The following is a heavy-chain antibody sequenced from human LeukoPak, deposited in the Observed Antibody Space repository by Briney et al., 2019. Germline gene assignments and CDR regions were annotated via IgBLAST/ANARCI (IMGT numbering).Heavy chain of an antibody. D-gene: IGHD2-8*01. Sequence: PSQTLSLTCTVSGGSISSGSYYWSWIRQPAGKGLEWIGRIYTSGSTNYNPSLKSRVTISVDTSKNQFSLKLSSVTAVDTAVYYCAREPMDGMDVWGQGTTVTVSS. CDR3: AREPMDGMDV. CDR1: GGSISSGSYY. V-gene: IGHV4-61*02. CDR2: IYTSGST. J-gene: IGHJ6*02.